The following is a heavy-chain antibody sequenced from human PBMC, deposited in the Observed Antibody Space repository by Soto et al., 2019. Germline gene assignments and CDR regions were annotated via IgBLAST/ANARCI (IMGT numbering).Heavy chain of an antibody. CDR1: GYTFTSYA. J-gene: IGHJ4*02. CDR3: ARSGAPAGY. D-gene: IGHD3-10*01. CDR2: ISAYNGNT. Sequence: QVQLVQSGAEVKKPGASVKVSCKASGYTFTSYAISWVRQAPGQGLEWMGWISAYNGNTNYAQTLQGRVTMTTATSTTTARTGPRSPTSEDTPGYDGARSGAPAGYWGQGTLVTVSS. V-gene: IGHV1-18*01.